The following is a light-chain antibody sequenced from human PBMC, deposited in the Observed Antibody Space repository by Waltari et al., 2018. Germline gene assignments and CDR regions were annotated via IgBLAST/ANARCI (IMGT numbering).Light chain of an antibody. V-gene: IGKV3-15*01. Sequence: EIVMTQSPATLSVSPGERATLSCRARQSVSSNLAGYQQKPGQAPRLRIYGASTRATGIPARFSGSGSGTEFTLTISSLQSEDFAVYYCQQYNNWPLWTFGQGTKVEIK. CDR1: QSVSSN. J-gene: IGKJ1*01. CDR2: GAS. CDR3: QQYNNWPLWT.